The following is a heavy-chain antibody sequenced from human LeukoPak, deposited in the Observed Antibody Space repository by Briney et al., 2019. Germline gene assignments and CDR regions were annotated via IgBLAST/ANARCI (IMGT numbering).Heavy chain of an antibody. CDR1: GFTFSNYG. V-gene: IGHV3-30*02. Sequence: GGSLRLSCAASGFTFSNYGMHWVRQAPGKGLEWVAFIRYDGSNKYYADSVKGRFTISRDNSKNTLHLQMNSLSAEDTAVYYCAMFGSTFNAFDIWGQGTMVTVSS. CDR3: AMFGSTFNAFDI. CDR2: IRYDGSNK. J-gene: IGHJ3*02. D-gene: IGHD3-16*01.